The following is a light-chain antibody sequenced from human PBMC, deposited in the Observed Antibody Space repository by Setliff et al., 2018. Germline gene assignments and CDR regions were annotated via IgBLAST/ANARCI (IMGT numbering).Light chain of an antibody. V-gene: IGLV2-14*03. J-gene: IGLJ2*01. CDR2: EVT. CDR3: LSYTSETTHAL. Sequence: QSALTQPAAVSGSPGQSIAISCTGTTSDVGGYDYVSWYQRHPGKAPKLMIYEVTKRPSGVSDRFSGSKSGNTASLTISGLQAEDEADYYCLSYTSETTHALFAGGTKVTVL. CDR1: TSDVGGYDY.